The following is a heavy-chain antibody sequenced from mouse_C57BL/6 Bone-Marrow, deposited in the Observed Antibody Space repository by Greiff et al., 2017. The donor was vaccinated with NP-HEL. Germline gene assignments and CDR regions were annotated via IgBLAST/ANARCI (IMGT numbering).Heavy chain of an antibody. J-gene: IGHJ4*01. V-gene: IGHV5-16*01. CDR2: INSDGSST. CDR3: ARAGTEAMDY. Sequence: EVKVVESEGGLVQPGSSMKLSCTASGFTFSDYYMAWVRQVTEKGLEWVANINSDGSSTYYLDSLKSRFIISRDNAKNILYLQMSSLKSEDTATYYCARAGTEAMDYWGQGTSVTVSS. CDR1: GFTFSDYY. D-gene: IGHD4-1*01.